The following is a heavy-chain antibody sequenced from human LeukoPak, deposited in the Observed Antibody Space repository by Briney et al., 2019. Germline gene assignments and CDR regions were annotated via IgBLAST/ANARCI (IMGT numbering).Heavy chain of an antibody. CDR1: GGTFSSYA. CDR3: ARAQYETDISDSGDAFDI. Sequence: ASVKVSCKASGGTFSSYAISWVRQAPGQGLEWMGGIIPIFGTANYAQKFQGRVTITADESTSTAYMELSSLRSEDTAVYYCARAQYETDISDSGDAFDIWGQGTMVTVSS. CDR2: IIPIFGTA. V-gene: IGHV1-69*13. D-gene: IGHD3-9*01. J-gene: IGHJ3*02.